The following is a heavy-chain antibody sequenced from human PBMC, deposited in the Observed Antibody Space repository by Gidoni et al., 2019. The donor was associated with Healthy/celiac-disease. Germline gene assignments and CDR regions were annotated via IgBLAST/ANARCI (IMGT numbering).Heavy chain of an antibody. CDR3: AKDSSSSSYDNWFDP. CDR1: GFTFSSYA. J-gene: IGHJ5*02. D-gene: IGHD6-6*01. V-gene: IGHV3-23*01. CDR2: ISGSGGST. Sequence: EVQLLESGGGLVQPGASLRLSCAASGFTFSSYAMSWVRQAPGKGLEWVSAISGSGGSTYSADSVKGRFTISRDNSKNTLYLQMNSLRAEDTAVYYCAKDSSSSSYDNWFDPWGQGTLVTVSS.